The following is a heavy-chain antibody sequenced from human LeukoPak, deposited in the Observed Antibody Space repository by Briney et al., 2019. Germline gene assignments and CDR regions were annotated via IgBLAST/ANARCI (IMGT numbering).Heavy chain of an antibody. CDR3: AREKLWFGEFPFDN. D-gene: IGHD3-10*01. CDR2: ISTKNGYT. V-gene: IGHV1-18*01. CDR1: DSTFTESL. Sequence: ASVKVSYKPSDSTFTESLINRVGQAPGQGLEWVGSISTKNGYTKLAQKCQGRVAMTKDTSANTIYMDLKSLTFDDTAVYYCAREKLWFGEFPFDNWGQGTLVSVSS. J-gene: IGHJ4*02.